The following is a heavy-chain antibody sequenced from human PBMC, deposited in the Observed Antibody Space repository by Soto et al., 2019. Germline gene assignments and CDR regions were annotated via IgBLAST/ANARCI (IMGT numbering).Heavy chain of an antibody. CDR2: IWYDGSNK. V-gene: IGHV3-33*01. CDR3: ARDLGVGGVSNRSGSYYYGMAV. J-gene: IGHJ6*02. Sequence: GGSLRLSCAASGFTFSSYGMHWVRQAPGKGLEWVAVIWYDGSNKYYADSVKDRFTISRDNSKNTLYLQMNSLRAEDTAVYYCARDLGVGGVSNRSGSYYYGMAVSGQGTTLTVSS. CDR1: GFTFSSYG. D-gene: IGHD3-16*01.